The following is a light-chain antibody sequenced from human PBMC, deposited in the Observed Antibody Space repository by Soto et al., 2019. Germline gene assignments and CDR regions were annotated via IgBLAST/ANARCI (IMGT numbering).Light chain of an antibody. V-gene: IGKV4-1*01. CDR3: QQYYRTPQT. CDR2: WAS. Sequence: DIGMTQSPDSLAVSLGERATINCKSSQSVLYSSNNKNYLAWYQQKPGQPPKLLIYWASTRESWVPDRFSGSGSGTDFTLTISSLQAEDVAVYYCQQYYRTPQTFGQGTKVEIK. J-gene: IGKJ1*01. CDR1: QSVLYSSNNKNY.